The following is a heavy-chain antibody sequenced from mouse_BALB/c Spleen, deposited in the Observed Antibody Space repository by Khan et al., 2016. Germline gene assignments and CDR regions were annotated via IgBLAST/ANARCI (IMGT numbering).Heavy chain of an antibody. Sequence: EVELVESGGDLVQPGGSRKLSCAASGYTISGVGMHWWRQALEKEQEWVADNRSGSSNTYYADTLKGRITITRDNPKNNLFLQMTSLGSATTAWYCCASIRASYAMDYWGQGTSVTVSS. CDR2: NRSGSSNT. D-gene: IGHD3-1*01. V-gene: IGHV5-17*02. J-gene: IGHJ4*01. CDR3: ASIRASYAMDY. CDR1: GYTISGVG.